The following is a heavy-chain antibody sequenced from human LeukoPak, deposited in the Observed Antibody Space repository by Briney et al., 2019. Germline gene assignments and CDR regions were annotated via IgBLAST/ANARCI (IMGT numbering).Heavy chain of an antibody. CDR1: VYTFTSYD. V-gene: IGHV1-8*01. Sequence: ASVKVSCKACVYTFTSYDINWVRQAAGQGLEWVGWMNPNSGNTGYAQKFQGRVTLNRNTSISTAYVELNSLRAEDTAVYYCARDRYSNPYWGQGTLVTVSS. CDR2: MNPNSGNT. D-gene: IGHD4-11*01. CDR3: ARDRYSNPY. J-gene: IGHJ4*02.